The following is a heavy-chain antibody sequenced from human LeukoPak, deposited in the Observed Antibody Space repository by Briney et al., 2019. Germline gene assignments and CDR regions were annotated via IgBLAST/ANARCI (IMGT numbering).Heavy chain of an antibody. D-gene: IGHD2-8*01. CDR3: ARDRAYCSNGVCIETGYFQH. CDR2: ISGSGSST. V-gene: IGHV3-23*01. J-gene: IGHJ1*01. CDR1: GFTFSSYA. Sequence: PGGSLRLSCAASGFTFSSYAMNWVRQAPGKGLEWVSGISGSGSSTYYADSVKGRFTISRDNSKNTLYLQMNSLRAEDTAVYYCARDRAYCSNGVCIETGYFQHWGQGTLVTVSS.